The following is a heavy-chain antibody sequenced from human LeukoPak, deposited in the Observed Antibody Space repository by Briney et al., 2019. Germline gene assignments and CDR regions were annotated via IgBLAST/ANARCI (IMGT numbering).Heavy chain of an antibody. V-gene: IGHV1-69*01. J-gene: IGHJ6*02. CDR1: GGTFSSYA. CDR2: IIPIFGTA. D-gene: IGHD3-3*01. Sequence: SVKVFCKASGGTFSSYAISWVRQAPGQGLEWMGGIIPIFGTANYAQKFQGRVTITADESTSTAYMELSSLGSEDTAVYYCASGVLEWLPPYYYYGMDVWGQGTTVTVSS. CDR3: ASGVLEWLPPYYYYGMDV.